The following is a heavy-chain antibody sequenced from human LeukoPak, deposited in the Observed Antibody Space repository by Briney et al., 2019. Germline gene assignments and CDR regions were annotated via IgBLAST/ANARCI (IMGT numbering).Heavy chain of an antibody. CDR1: GGTFSSYA. Sequence: AASVKVSCKASGGTFSSYAISWVRQAPGQGLEWMGGIIPIFGTANYAQKFQGRVTITADESTSTAYMELSSLRSEDTAVYYCARGGQLFLAYGLDYWGQGTLVTVSS. CDR2: IIPIFGTA. V-gene: IGHV1-69*01. J-gene: IGHJ4*02. CDR3: ARGGQLFLAYGLDY. D-gene: IGHD6-13*01.